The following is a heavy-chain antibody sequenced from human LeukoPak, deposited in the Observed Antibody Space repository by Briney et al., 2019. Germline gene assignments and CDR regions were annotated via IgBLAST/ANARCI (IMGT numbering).Heavy chain of an antibody. J-gene: IGHJ4*02. V-gene: IGHV1-18*01. Sequence: ASVTVSCKASGYTFTSYGISWVRQAPGQGLEWMGWISAYNGNTNYAQKLHGRVTMTTDRSTCTATLELRSVSPGDPDTSYCYSANYDFWSGTMSYFDYWGQGTLVTVSS. D-gene: IGHD3-3*01. CDR2: ISAYNGNT. CDR3: YSANYDFWSGTMSYFDY. CDR1: GYTFTSYG.